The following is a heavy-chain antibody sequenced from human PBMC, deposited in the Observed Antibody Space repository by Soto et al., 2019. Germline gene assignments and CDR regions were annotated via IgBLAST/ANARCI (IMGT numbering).Heavy chain of an antibody. Sequence: HPGGSLRLSCAASGFTFSSYGMNWVRQAPGKGLEWVAVIWYDGSNKYYADSVKGRFTISRDNSKNTLYLQMNSLRAEDTAVYYCARAGYDYGLYYGMDVWGQGTTVTVSS. CDR3: ARAGYDYGLYYGMDV. J-gene: IGHJ6*02. V-gene: IGHV3-33*08. D-gene: IGHD4-17*01. CDR2: IWYDGSNK. CDR1: GFTFSSYG.